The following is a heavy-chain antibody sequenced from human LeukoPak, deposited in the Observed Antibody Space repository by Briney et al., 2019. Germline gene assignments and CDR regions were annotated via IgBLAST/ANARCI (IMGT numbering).Heavy chain of an antibody. CDR1: GGSFSGYY. V-gene: IGHV4-34*01. Sequence: SETLSLTCAVYGGSFSGYYWSWIRQPPGKGLEWIGEINHSGSTNYNPSLKSRVTISVDTSKNQFSLKLSSVTAADTAVYYCARGRGSGYKPFDYWGQGTLVTVSP. D-gene: IGHD3-22*01. J-gene: IGHJ4*02. CDR3: ARGRGSGYKPFDY. CDR2: INHSGST.